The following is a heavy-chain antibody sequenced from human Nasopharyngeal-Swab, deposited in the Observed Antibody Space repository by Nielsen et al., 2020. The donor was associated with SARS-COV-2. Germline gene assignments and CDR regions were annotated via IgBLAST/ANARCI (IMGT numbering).Heavy chain of an antibody. V-gene: IGHV2-26*01. D-gene: IGHD6-13*01. J-gene: IGHJ6*02. CDR3: ARTLLAAGGYYYYGMDV. CDR2: IFSNDEK. Sequence: WIRQPPGKALEWLEHIFSNDEKSCSTSLKSRLTISKDTSKSQVVLTMTNMDPVDTATYSCARTLLAAGGYYYYGMDVWGQGTTVTVSS.